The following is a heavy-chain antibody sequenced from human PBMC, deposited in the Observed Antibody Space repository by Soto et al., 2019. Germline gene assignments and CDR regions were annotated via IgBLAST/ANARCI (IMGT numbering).Heavy chain of an antibody. CDR1: GFTFSSYA. CDR2: ISYDGSNK. V-gene: IGHV3-30-3*01. Sequence: QVQLVESGGGVVQPGRSLRLSCAASGFTFSSYAMHWVRQAPGKGLEWVAVISYDGSNKYYADSVKGRFTISRDNSKNTLYLQMNSLRAEDTAVYYCAREGGSQRHNWFDPWGQGTLVTVSP. D-gene: IGHD1-26*01. CDR3: AREGGSQRHNWFDP. J-gene: IGHJ5*02.